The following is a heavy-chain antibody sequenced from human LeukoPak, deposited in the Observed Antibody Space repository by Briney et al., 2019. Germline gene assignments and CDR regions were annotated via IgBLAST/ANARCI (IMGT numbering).Heavy chain of an antibody. J-gene: IGHJ4*02. CDR3: ARETPYGSGSYPFDY. D-gene: IGHD3-10*01. V-gene: IGHV4-59*01. CDR1: GGSISSYY. Sequence: SETLSLTCTVSGGSISSYYWSWIRQPPGKGLEWIGYIYNSGSTNNNPSLKSRVTISVDTSKKQFSLKLSSVTAADTAVYYCARETPYGSGSYPFDYWGQGILVTVSS. CDR2: IYNSGST.